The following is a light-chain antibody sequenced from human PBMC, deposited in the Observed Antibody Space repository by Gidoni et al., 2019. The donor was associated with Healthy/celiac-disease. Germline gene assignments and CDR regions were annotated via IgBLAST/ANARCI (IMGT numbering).Light chain of an antibody. V-gene: IGKV1-39*01. CDR1: HSISSY. CDR3: KQSYSTPRT. CDR2: SAS. J-gene: IGKJ1*01. Sequence: DIQMTQSPSSLSASVGDRVTITCRASHSISSYLNWYQQKPGKAPKLLIYSASSLQSGVPSRLSGSGSGTDVTLTISSLKPEDFATYYCKQSYSTPRTFGQGTKVEIK.